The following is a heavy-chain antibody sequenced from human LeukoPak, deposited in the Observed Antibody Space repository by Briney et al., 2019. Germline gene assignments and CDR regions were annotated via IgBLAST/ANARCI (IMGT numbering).Heavy chain of an antibody. J-gene: IGHJ4*02. CDR2: IYISGIT. Sequence: SETLSLTCTVSGGSVNTYYWSWIRQPAGKGLEWIGRIYISGITNYNPSLKSRVTMSVGTSKNQFSLNLSSVSAADTAVYYCAKHRGDGSGWYWGQGTLVTVSS. V-gene: IGHV4-4*07. CDR1: GGSVNTYY. CDR3: AKHRGDGSGWY. D-gene: IGHD6-19*01.